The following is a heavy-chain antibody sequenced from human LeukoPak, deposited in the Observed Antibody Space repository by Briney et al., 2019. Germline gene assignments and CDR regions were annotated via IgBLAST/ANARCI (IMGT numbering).Heavy chain of an antibody. CDR1: GFYVSSNY. V-gene: IGHV3-53*01. J-gene: IGHJ4*02. CDR3: ATTAVVTRRVHFDQ. CDR2: IYSGGTT. Sequence: GGSLRLSCAVSGFYVSSNYMSWVRQAPGKGLEWVSIIYSGGTTYYADSVKGRFTISRDNSKNTLYLQMNSLRDEDTAVYFCATTAVVTRRVHFDQWSQGTLVTVSS. D-gene: IGHD3-22*01.